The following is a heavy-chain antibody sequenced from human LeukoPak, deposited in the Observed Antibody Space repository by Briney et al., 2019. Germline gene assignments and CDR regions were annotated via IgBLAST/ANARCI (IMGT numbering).Heavy chain of an antibody. CDR2: IYNSWST. J-gene: IGHJ4*02. D-gene: IGHD4-17*01. Sequence: SETLSLTCTVSDGSISGHHWSWIRQPPGKGLEWIAYIYNSWSTNYNPSLKSRVTISVDTSKNQVSLTLSSVTAADSAVYYCARRGPGGGEYFDYWGQGTLVTVSS. CDR3: ARRGPGGGEYFDY. V-gene: IGHV4-59*08. CDR1: DGSISGHH.